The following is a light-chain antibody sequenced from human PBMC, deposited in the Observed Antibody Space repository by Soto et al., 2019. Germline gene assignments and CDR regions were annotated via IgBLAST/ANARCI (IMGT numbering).Light chain of an antibody. CDR1: SSDVGGYNY. J-gene: IGLJ1*01. CDR2: EVS. V-gene: IGLV2-8*01. CDR3: SSYAASNNYA. Sequence: QSVLTQPPSASGSPGQSVTISCTGTSSDVGGYNYVSWYQQHPGKAPKLMIYEVSKRPSGVPDRFSGSKSGNTASLTVSGLQAEDEADYYCSSYAASNNYAFGTGTKVTVL.